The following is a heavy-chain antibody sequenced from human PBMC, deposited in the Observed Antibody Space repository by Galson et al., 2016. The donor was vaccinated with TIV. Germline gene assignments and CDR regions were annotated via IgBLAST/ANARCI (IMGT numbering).Heavy chain of an antibody. V-gene: IGHV4-34*01. CDR2: IFYTGRT. D-gene: IGHD4-23*01. CDR3: ARGPHHGGTNFDN. Sequence: ETLSLTCAVYGMPFSNYYWNWIRQAPGQGLEWVGEIFYTGRTTYNPSLKSRVTMSVDTSKNQVSLKLRSVTAADTAVYYCARGPHHGGTNFDNWAQGTLVTVSS. CDR1: GMPFSNYY. J-gene: IGHJ4*02.